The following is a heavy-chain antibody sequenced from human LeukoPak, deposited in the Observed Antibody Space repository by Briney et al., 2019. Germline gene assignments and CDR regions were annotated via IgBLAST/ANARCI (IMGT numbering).Heavy chain of an antibody. CDR3: ARRDWNGQYYFDF. D-gene: IGHD1-1*01. CDR2: IYPADSDT. Sequence: GESLKISCKGSGYRFTTYWIAWVRQMPGKGLECMGIIYPADSDTRYSPSFQGQATISADKSITTAYLQWSSLKASDTAIYYCARRDWNGQYYFDFWGQGTLVTVSS. CDR1: GYRFTTYW. V-gene: IGHV5-51*01. J-gene: IGHJ4*02.